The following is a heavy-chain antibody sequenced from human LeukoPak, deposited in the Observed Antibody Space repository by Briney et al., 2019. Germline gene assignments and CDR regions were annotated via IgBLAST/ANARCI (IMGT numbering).Heavy chain of an antibody. Sequence: SETLSLTCTVSGGSISSNYWSWIRRPPGKGLEWIGFIYHSGSTNYNPSLKSRVAISIDTSTNQFVLKLNSVTSADTAVYYCARGVTFDYGGNSSPFDYWGQGTLVTVSS. V-gene: IGHV4-59*01. CDR3: ARGVTFDYGGNSSPFDY. CDR1: GGSISSNY. D-gene: IGHD4-23*01. J-gene: IGHJ4*02. CDR2: IYHSGST.